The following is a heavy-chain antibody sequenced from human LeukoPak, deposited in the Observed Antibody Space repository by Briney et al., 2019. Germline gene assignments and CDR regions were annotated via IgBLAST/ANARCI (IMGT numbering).Heavy chain of an antibody. CDR1: GYSFTTYW. J-gene: IGHJ3*02. D-gene: IGHD3-22*01. V-gene: IGHV5-51*01. CDR2: IYPGDSDT. CDR3: ARLLYYFDSSGSYYAPKAFDI. Sequence: GESLQISCQGSGYSFTTYWIGWVRQMPGKGLEWMGIIYPGDSDTRYSPSFQGQVTISADKSISTAYLQWSSLKASDTAIYYCARLLYYFDSSGSYYAPKAFDIWGQGTMVTVSS.